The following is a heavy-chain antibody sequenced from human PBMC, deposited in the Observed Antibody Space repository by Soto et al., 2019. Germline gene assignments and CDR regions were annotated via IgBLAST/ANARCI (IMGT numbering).Heavy chain of an antibody. CDR1: VFTLSDFA. J-gene: IGHJ1*01. CDR2: FTAAGRNT. V-gene: IGHV3-23*01. CDR3: AKMGGGNLTKLFHV. D-gene: IGHD6-6*01. Sequence: RGSLSVACVSHVFTLSDFAMSWVRKAPGKGLEWVSTFTAAGRNTFYADSVKGRFTISRDNSKSTLYRHVNSLRVDDTCVYYCAKMGGGNLTKLFHVWGQGTLVTVSS.